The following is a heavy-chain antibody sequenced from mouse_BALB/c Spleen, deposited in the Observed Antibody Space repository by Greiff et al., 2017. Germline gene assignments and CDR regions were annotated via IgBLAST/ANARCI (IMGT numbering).Heavy chain of an antibody. CDR2: INSNGGST. Sequence: EVQLVESGGGLVQPGGSLKLSCAASGFTFSSYGMSWVRQTPDKRLELVATINSNGGSTYYPDSVKGRFTISRDNAKNTLYLQMSSLKSEDTAMYYCARDLDYWGQGTSVTVSS. V-gene: IGHV5-6-3*01. CDR3: ARDLDY. J-gene: IGHJ4*01. CDR1: GFTFSSYG.